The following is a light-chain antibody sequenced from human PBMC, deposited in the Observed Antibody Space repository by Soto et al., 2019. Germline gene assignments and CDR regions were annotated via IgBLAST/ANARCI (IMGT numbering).Light chain of an antibody. CDR2: GAS. CDR1: QSVSSSY. Sequence: EIVLTQSPGTLSLSPGERATLSCRASQSVSSSYLAWYQQKPGQAPRLLIYGASSRATGIPDRFSGSGSGKDLTLTISRLEPEDFALYYCQQYGSSGSWTFGQGTKVDIK. J-gene: IGKJ1*01. CDR3: QQYGSSGSWT. V-gene: IGKV3-20*01.